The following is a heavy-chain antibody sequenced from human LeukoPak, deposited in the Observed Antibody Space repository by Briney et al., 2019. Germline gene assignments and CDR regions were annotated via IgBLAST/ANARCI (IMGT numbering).Heavy chain of an antibody. CDR3: ARVSLRRYCSSTSCDSSVEKPFDY. CDR1: GDSVSSNSAA. D-gene: IGHD2-2*02. J-gene: IGHJ4*02. V-gene: IGHV6-1*01. CDR2: TYYRSKWYN. Sequence: SQTLSLTCAISGDSVSSNSAAWNWIRQSPSRGLEWLGRTYYRSKWYNDYAVSVKSRITINPDTSKNQFSLQLNSVTPEDTAVYYCARVSLRRYCSSTSCDSSVEKPFDYWGQGTLVTVAS.